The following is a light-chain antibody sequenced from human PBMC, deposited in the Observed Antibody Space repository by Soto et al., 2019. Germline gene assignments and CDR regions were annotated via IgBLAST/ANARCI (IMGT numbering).Light chain of an antibody. CDR3: QQRNSYPRT. CDR2: AAS. CDR1: QDISNY. J-gene: IGKJ2*01. V-gene: IGKV1-8*01. Sequence: IRMSRSPFSFSASTSDVVAITWQASQDISNYLDWYQHKPGKAPKLLIYAASSLQSGVPSRFSGSGSETEFTLTITSLQPEDSATYYCQQRNSYPRTFGQGGKVDI.